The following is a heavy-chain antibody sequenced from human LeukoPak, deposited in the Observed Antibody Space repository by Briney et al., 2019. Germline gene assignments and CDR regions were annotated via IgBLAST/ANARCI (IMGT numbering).Heavy chain of an antibody. J-gene: IGHJ4*02. CDR1: GFTVSSNS. CDR3: ARDHYDILTGYVFDY. D-gene: IGHD3-9*01. Sequence: PGGSLRLSCTVSGFTVSSNSMSWVRQAPGKGLEWVSFIYSDNTHYSDSVKGRFTISRDNSKNTLYLQMNSLRAEDTAVYYCARDHYDILTGYVFDYWGQGTLVTVSS. CDR2: IYSDNT. V-gene: IGHV3-66*01.